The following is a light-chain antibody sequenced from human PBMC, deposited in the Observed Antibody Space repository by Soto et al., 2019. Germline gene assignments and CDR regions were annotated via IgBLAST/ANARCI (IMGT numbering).Light chain of an antibody. CDR3: QQYDTYPYT. CDR2: KAS. Sequence: DIQMTQSPSTLSASVGNRVTITCRASQSIGSWLAWYQQKPGKAPKLVIYKASSLESGVPSRFSGSGSGTEFTLTISSLQPDDFATYYCQQYDTYPYTFGQGTKV. V-gene: IGKV1-5*03. CDR1: QSIGSW. J-gene: IGKJ2*01.